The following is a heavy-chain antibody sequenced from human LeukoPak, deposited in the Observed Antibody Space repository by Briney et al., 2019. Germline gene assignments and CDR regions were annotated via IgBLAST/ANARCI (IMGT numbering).Heavy chain of an antibody. Sequence: SETLSLTCAVSGGSMNNSNWWNWVRQPPGKGLEWIGEIYESGSTNYNPSLKSRVTIFVDKSKNQFSLKLSSVTAADTAVYYCARETWCSSTSCPFDYWGQGTLVTVSS. CDR3: ARETWCSSTSCPFDY. V-gene: IGHV4-4*02. CDR2: IYESGST. CDR1: GGSMNNSNW. D-gene: IGHD2-2*01. J-gene: IGHJ4*02.